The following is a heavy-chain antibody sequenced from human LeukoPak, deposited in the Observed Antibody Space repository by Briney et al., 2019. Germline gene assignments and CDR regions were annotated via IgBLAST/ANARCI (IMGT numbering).Heavy chain of an antibody. J-gene: IGHJ6*03. CDR3: ARHRSPDYYYYYMDV. Sequence: SETLSLTCTVSGGSISSYYWSWTRQPPGKGLEWIGYIYTSGSTNYNPSLKSRVTMSVDTSKNQFSLKLSSVTAADTAVYYCARHRSPDYYYYYMDVWGKGTTVTVSS. CDR2: IYTSGST. CDR1: GGSISSYY. V-gene: IGHV4-4*09. D-gene: IGHD1-26*01.